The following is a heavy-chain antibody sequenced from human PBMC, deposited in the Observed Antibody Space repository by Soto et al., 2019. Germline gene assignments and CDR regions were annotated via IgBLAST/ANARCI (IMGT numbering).Heavy chain of an antibody. CDR2: IKPDGSEK. CDR1: GFTFGPYW. V-gene: IGHV3-7*01. Sequence: EVQLVESGGGLVQPGGSLRLSCAASGFTFGPYWMTWVRQAPGKGLEWVAKIKPDGSEKYYVDSVKGRFTISRDNTKTSLYLQRNSLRAEDTAVYYCARPYTVAGSSYWCFDLWGRGTLVTVSS. D-gene: IGHD3-16*01. CDR3: ARPYTVAGSSYWCFDL. J-gene: IGHJ2*01.